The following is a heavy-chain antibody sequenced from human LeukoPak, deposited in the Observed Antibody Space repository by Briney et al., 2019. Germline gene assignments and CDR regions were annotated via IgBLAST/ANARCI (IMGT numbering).Heavy chain of an antibody. V-gene: IGHV4-59*01. D-gene: IGHD3-22*01. Sequence: PSETLSLTCTVCGGSISSYYWIWIRQPPGKGLEWIGYIFYSGSTNYNPSLKGRVTISVDTSKNQFSLNLSSVTAADTAVYYCARALYYYDSSGPLPLKWGQGTLVTVSS. J-gene: IGHJ4*02. CDR2: IFYSGST. CDR1: GGSISSYY. CDR3: ARALYYYDSSGPLPLK.